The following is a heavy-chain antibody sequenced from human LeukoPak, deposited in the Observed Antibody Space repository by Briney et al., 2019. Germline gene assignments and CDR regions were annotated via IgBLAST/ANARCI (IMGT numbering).Heavy chain of an antibody. CDR2: IYYSGST. D-gene: IGHD3-16*01. CDR3: ARGAGWLIDY. V-gene: IGHV4-39*07. CDR1: GDSISSNSYY. Sequence: SETLSLTCTVSGDSISSNSYYWGWIRQPPGKGLEWIGSIYYSGSTYYNPSLKSRVTISADTSKDQFSLKLNSLTTADTAVYYCARGAGWLIDYWGQGILVTVSS. J-gene: IGHJ4*02.